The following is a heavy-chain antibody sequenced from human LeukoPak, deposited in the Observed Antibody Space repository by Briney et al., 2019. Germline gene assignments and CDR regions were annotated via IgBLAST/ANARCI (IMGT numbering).Heavy chain of an antibody. D-gene: IGHD5-18*01. J-gene: IGHJ4*02. CDR3: ARGRYSYGSRSPLYFDY. Sequence: SSETLSLTCSVSGASISRTTYYWGWIRQPPGKGLEWIGSVFHTGTAYYNSSLRSRVTLSVDTSKNQFSLKLSSVTAADTAVYYCARGRYSYGSRSPLYFDYWGQGTLVTVSS. CDR1: GASISRTTYY. V-gene: IGHV4-39*01. CDR2: VFHTGTA.